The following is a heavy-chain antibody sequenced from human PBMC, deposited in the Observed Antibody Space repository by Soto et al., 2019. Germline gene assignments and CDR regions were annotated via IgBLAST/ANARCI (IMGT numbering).Heavy chain of an antibody. J-gene: IGHJ4*02. Sequence: EVQLVESGGGLVQPGGSRRLSCAVSGLTFSSSWMHWVRQAPGKGLVWVSRINVDGSATHYADSVQGRFTISRDNAKNILYLQMTNLSAEDTAVYYCARDRGSYNGIFDYWGQGTLFTVSS. CDR1: GLTFSSSW. CDR3: ARDRGSYNGIFDY. V-gene: IGHV3-74*01. D-gene: IGHD2-15*01. CDR2: INVDGSAT.